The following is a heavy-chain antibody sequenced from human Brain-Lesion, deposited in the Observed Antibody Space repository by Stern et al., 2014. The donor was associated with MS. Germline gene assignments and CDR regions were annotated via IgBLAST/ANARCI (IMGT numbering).Heavy chain of an antibody. J-gene: IGHJ4*02. V-gene: IGHV3-9*01. CDR3: ARDITGSSAYFAY. CDR1: GFTFDDYA. D-gene: IGHD1-14*01. CDR2: ISWNSGTI. Sequence: EQLVESGGDLVQPGRSLRLSCAAFGFTFDDYAIHWVRQAPGKGLEWVAGISWNSGTIGYADSVKGRFTTSRDNAYSSLYLQMNSLRPEDTALYYCARDITGSSAYFAYWGQGTLVTVSS.